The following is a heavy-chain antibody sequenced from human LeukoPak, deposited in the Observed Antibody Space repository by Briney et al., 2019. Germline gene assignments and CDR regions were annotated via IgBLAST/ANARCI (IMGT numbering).Heavy chain of an antibody. CDR1: GYTFTSYG. CDR2: INAYNGNT. V-gene: IGHV1-18*01. D-gene: IGHD5-24*01. Sequence: ASVKVSCRASGYTFTSYGISWVRQAPGQGLEWMIWINAYNGNTNYAQKLQRRVTMTTDPSTSTAYMELRSLSSDATAVYYCASGPLGEMATPGWFDPWGQGTLVTVSS. CDR3: ASGPLGEMATPGWFDP. J-gene: IGHJ5*02.